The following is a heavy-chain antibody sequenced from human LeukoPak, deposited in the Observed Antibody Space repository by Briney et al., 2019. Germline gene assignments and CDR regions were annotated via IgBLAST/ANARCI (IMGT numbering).Heavy chain of an antibody. V-gene: IGHV4-31*03. CDR2: IYYSGST. CDR1: GGSISSGGYY. D-gene: IGHD1-14*01. CDR3: AREASGVTVIDY. Sequence: SETLSLTCTVSGGSISSGGYYWSWIRQPPVKGLEWIGYIYYSGSTYYNPSLKSRVTISVGTSKNQFSLKLSSVTAADTAVYYCAREASGVTVIDYWGQGTLVTVSS. J-gene: IGHJ4*02.